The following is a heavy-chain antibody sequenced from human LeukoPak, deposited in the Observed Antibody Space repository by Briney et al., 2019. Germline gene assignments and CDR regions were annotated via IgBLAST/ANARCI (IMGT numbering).Heavy chain of an antibody. V-gene: IGHV3-33*01. CDR1: GFTFSSYG. CDR3: ARGDDSSGYYFDY. J-gene: IGHJ4*02. CDR2: IWYDGSNK. D-gene: IGHD3-22*01. Sequence: GGSLRLSCAASGFTFSSYGMHWVRQAPGKGLEWVAVIWYDGSNKYYADSVKGRFTISRDNSKNTLYLQMNSLRAEDTAVYYCARGDDSSGYYFDYWGQETLVTVSS.